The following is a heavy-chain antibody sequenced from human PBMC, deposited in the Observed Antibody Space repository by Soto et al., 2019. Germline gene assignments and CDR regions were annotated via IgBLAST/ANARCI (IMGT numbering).Heavy chain of an antibody. V-gene: IGHV3-23*01. CDR2: ISVGSTTI. CDR3: AKDPNGDYIGAFES. D-gene: IGHD4-17*01. J-gene: IGHJ4*02. Sequence: EVQLSESGGGLVRPGGSLRLSCEGSAFTFGTYAMTWVRQAPGKGLEWLSAISVGSTTIKYADSVKGRFTISRDNSKNMLYLPMNSLRAEDTAIYYCAKDPNGDYIGAFESWGQGTVVTVSS. CDR1: AFTFGTYA.